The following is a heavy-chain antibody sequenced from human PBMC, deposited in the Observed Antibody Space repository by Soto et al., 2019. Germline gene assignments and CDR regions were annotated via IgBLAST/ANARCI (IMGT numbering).Heavy chain of an antibody. CDR3: AKERVLRFLEWLLYDAFDI. J-gene: IGHJ3*02. Sequence: GGSLRLSCAASGFTFSSYAMSCVRQAPGKGLEWVSAISGSGGSTYYADSVKGRFTISRDNSKNTLYLQMNSLRAEDTAVYYCAKERVLRFLEWLLYDAFDIWGQGTMVTVPS. CDR2: ISGSGGST. CDR1: GFTFSSYA. D-gene: IGHD3-3*01. V-gene: IGHV3-23*01.